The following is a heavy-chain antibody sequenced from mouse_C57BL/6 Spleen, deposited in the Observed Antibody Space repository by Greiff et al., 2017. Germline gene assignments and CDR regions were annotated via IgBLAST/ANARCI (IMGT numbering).Heavy chain of an antibody. CDR2: IDPSDSSP. CDR3: ACSNDYAMDY. CDR1: GYTFTSYW. Sequence: QVQLQQPGAELVKPGASVKLSCKASGYTFTSYWMQWVKQRPGQGLEWIGEIDPSDSSPNYNQKFKGKATLTVDTSSSTAYRQLSSLTSEDSAVYYCACSNDYAMDYWGQGTSVTVSS. D-gene: IGHD2-5*01. J-gene: IGHJ4*01. V-gene: IGHV1-50*01.